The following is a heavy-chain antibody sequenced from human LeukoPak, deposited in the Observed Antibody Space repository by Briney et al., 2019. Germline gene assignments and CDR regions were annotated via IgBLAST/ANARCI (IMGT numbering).Heavy chain of an antibody. J-gene: IGHJ4*02. CDR1: GGSISSDGYY. Sequence: SETLSLTCSVSGGSISSDGYYWSWIRQHPGKGLEWIGFIYYSGRTYYDPSLKSRLTISVDTSKNQCSLILTSVTAADTAAYFCARGFGGYDYAYFDQWGEGTLVTVSS. D-gene: IGHD5-12*01. CDR3: ARGFGGYDYAYFDQ. CDR2: IYYSGRT. V-gene: IGHV4-31*03.